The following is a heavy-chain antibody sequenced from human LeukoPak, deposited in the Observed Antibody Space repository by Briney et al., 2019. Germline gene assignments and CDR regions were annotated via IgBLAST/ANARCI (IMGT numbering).Heavy chain of an antibody. CDR1: GFTFRRHG. Sequence: GGSLRLSCSASGFTFRRHGLNWVRQAPGKGLEWVSGFSESFSGSGGKTHSADSVKGRFTISRDNSKKMLYLQMNSLRGDDTAVYFCAKGKINHEGAFDIWGQGTLVTVSS. CDR2: FSESFSGSGGKT. V-gene: IGHV3-23*01. J-gene: IGHJ3*02. CDR3: AKGKINHEGAFDI.